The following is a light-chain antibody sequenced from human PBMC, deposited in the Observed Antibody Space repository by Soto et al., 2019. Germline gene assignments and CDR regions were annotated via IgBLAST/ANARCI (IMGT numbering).Light chain of an antibody. CDR1: SSDVGGYNY. CDR2: EVS. CDR3: SSYTSSSTFGV. Sequence: QSVLTQPASVSGSPGQSITISCTGSSSDVGGYNYVSWYQQHPGKAPKLMIYEVSNRPLGVSNRFSGSKSGNTASLTISGLQAEDEGDYHCSSYTSSSTFGVFGGGTQPTVL. J-gene: IGLJ2*01. V-gene: IGLV2-14*01.